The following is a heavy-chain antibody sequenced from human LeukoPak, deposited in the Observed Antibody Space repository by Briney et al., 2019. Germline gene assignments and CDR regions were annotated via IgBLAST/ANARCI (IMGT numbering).Heavy chain of an antibody. J-gene: IGHJ4*02. Sequence: SETLSFTCTVSGGSISSGGFYWSWIRQHPGKGLEWIGYIFYSGSTYYNPSLRSRVTLSVDTPKNQFSLKLSSVTAADTAVYYCARADLHYGSGTDFDYWGQGTLVTVSS. CDR1: GGSISSGGFY. CDR2: IFYSGST. D-gene: IGHD3-10*01. V-gene: IGHV4-31*03. CDR3: ARADLHYGSGTDFDY.